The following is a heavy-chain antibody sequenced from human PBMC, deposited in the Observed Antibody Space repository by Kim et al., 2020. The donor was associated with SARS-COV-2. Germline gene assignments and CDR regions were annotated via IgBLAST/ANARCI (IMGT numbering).Heavy chain of an antibody. CDR2: ISYDGSNK. V-gene: IGHV3-30*04. D-gene: IGHD3-10*01. CDR1: GFTFSSYA. CDR3: ARDRRFIGFGELLSRNWFDP. J-gene: IGHJ5*02. Sequence: GGSLRLSCAASGFTFSSYAMHWVRQAPGKGLEWVAVISYDGSNKYYADSVKGRFTISRDNSKNTLYLQMNSLRAEDTAVYYCARDRRFIGFGELLSRNWFDPWGQGTLVTVSS.